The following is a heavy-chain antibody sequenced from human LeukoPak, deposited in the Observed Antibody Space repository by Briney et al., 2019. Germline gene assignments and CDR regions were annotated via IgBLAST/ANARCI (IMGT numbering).Heavy chain of an antibody. J-gene: IGHJ2*01. Sequence: GESLKIPCKDSGYSFNIYWTAWGRQMRGQGLEWMGIIYPGDSDTRYNPSFQGQATISADKSISTAYLQWSGLKASDTAMYYCARRAFDYWYFDLWGRGTLVTVSS. V-gene: IGHV5-51*01. CDR2: IYPGDSDT. CDR1: GYSFNIYW. D-gene: IGHD3-9*01. CDR3: ARRAFDYWYFDL.